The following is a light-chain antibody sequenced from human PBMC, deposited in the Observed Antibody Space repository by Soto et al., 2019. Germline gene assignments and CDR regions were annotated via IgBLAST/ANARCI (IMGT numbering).Light chain of an antibody. CDR1: QSISSW. Sequence: DIQMTQFPSTQSASVGDRVIITCRTSQSISSWLAWYQQKPGKAPNLLIYKASSLASGVPSRFSGSGFGTEFTLTISSLQPDDIATYYCQQYDSYSTFGGGTKVEIK. CDR3: QQYDSYST. V-gene: IGKV1-5*03. J-gene: IGKJ4*01. CDR2: KAS.